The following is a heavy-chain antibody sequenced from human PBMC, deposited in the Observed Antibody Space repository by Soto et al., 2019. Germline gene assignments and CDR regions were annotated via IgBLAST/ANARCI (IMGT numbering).Heavy chain of an antibody. CDR3: ARDLWELLDY. D-gene: IGHD1-26*01. J-gene: IGHJ4*02. Sequence: QVQLVGSGGGVVQPGRSLRLSCAASGFTFSSYGMRWVRQAPGKGLEWVAVIWHDGTNTYYGDSVKGRFTISRDNSKNTLYLQMNSLRPEDTAIYYCARDLWELLDYWGQGTLVTVSS. CDR2: IWHDGTNT. CDR1: GFTFSSYG. V-gene: IGHV3-33*01.